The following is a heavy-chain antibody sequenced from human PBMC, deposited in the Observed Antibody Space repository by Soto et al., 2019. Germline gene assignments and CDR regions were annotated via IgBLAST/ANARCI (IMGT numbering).Heavy chain of an antibody. CDR3: TRDPHALDY. V-gene: IGHV3-48*01. J-gene: IGHJ4*02. D-gene: IGHD2-2*01. Sequence: EVQLVESGGGLVQPGGSLRLSCAASGFSFSSYSMNWVRQAPGKGLEWVSYITRSSSPIYYADSVKGRFTISRDNAENSLYLQMNSLRVEDTAIYYCTRDPHALDYWRQGTLVTVSS. CDR2: ITRSSSPI. CDR1: GFSFSSYS.